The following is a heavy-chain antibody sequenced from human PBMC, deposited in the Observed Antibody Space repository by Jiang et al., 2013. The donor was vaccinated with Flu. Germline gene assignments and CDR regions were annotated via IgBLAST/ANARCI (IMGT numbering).Heavy chain of an antibody. CDR3: AREYSAFDF. D-gene: IGHD2-21*01. J-gene: IGHJ3*01. V-gene: IGHV4-59*01. CDR2: IHHSGST. Sequence: LLKPSETLSLTCTVSGDSISNYYWHWIRQPPGKGLEWIGYIHHSGSTSYNPSLKSRLTISVDTSKNQLSLRLSSVTAADTAVYYCAREYSAFDFWGQGTMATVSS. CDR1: GDSISNYY.